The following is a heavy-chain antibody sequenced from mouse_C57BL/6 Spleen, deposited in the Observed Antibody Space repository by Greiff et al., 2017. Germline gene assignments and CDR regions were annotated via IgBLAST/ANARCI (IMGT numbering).Heavy chain of an antibody. J-gene: IGHJ4*01. Sequence: QVQLQQPGAELVRPGSSVKLSCKASGYTFTSYWMHWVKQRPIQGLEWIGNIDPSDSETHYNQKFKDKATLTVDKSSSTAYMQLSSLTSVDSAVYYCARDGPDAMDYWGQGTSVTVSS. V-gene: IGHV1-52*01. CDR3: ARDGPDAMDY. CDR2: IDPSDSET. CDR1: GYTFTSYW. D-gene: IGHD2-3*01.